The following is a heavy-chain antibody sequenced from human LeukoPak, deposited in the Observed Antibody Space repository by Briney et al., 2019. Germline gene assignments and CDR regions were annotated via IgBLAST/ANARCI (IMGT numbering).Heavy chain of an antibody. CDR2: IYSNGGST. V-gene: IGHV3-64*01. Sequence: GGSLRLSCAASGFTFSSYVMHWVRQASGKGLEYGSAIYSNGGSTYYANSVKGRFTISRDNSKNTLYLQMGSLRAEDMAVYYCARSLGITGTTGGYFDYWGQGTLVTVSS. CDR1: GFTFSSYV. J-gene: IGHJ4*02. D-gene: IGHD1-7*01. CDR3: ARSLGITGTTGGYFDY.